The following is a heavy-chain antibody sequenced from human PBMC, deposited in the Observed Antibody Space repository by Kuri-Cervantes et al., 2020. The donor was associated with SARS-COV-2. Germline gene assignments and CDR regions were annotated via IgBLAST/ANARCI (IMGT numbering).Heavy chain of an antibody. J-gene: IGHJ4*02. Sequence: GESLKISCAASGFTFSSYAMHWVRQAPGKWLEWVAVISYDGSNKYYADSVKGRFTISRDNAKNMLFLQMNSLRAEDTAVYYCVRDGDHWNFDYWGQGTLVTVSS. V-gene: IGHV3-30*07. CDR1: GFTFSSYA. D-gene: IGHD1-1*01. CDR2: ISYDGSNK. CDR3: VRDGDHWNFDY.